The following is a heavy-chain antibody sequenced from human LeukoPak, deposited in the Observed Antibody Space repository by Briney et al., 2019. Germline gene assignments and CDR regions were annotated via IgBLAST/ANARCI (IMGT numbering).Heavy chain of an antibody. V-gene: IGHV1-2*02. J-gene: IGHJ4*02. CDR2: ISPRSGDT. CDR3: SREDY. Sequence: ASVKVSCKTSGYTFTDYYMHWVRQAPGQGLEWMGWISPRSGDTSYAQKFQGRVTMTRDTSINTVDMDLSGLTSDDTAVYYCSREDYWGQGTLVTVSS. CDR1: GYTFTDYY.